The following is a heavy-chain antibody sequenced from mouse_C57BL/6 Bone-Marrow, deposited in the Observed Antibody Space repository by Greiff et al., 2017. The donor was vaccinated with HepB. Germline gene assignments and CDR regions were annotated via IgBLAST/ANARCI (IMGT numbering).Heavy chain of an antibody. Sequence: QVTLKECGPGILQSSQTLSLTCSFSGFSLSTSGMGVSWIRQPSGKGLEWLAHIYWDDDKRYNPSLKSRLTISKDTSRNQVFLKITSVDTADTATYYCARNYYGSSYVFAYWGQGTLVTVSA. CDR1: GFSLSTSGMG. CDR3: ARNYYGSSYVFAY. V-gene: IGHV8-12*01. J-gene: IGHJ3*01. CDR2: IYWDDDK. D-gene: IGHD1-1*01.